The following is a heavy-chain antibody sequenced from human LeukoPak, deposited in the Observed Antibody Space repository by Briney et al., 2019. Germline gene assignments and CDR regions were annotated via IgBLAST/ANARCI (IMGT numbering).Heavy chain of an antibody. D-gene: IGHD2-2*01. V-gene: IGHV3-21*01. Sequence: GGSLRLSCAASGFTFSSYSMNWVRQAPGKGLEWVSSISSSSYIYYADSVKGRFTISRDNAKNSLYLQMKSLRAEDTAVYYCARDPYCSSTSCYGGDYWGQGTLVTVSS. CDR1: GFTFSSYS. J-gene: IGHJ4*02. CDR2: ISSSSYI. CDR3: ARDPYCSSTSCYGGDY.